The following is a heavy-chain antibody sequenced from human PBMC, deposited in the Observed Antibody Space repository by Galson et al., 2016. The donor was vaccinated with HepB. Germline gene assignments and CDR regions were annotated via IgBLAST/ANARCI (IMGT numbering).Heavy chain of an antibody. V-gene: IGHV4-39*01. CDR2: IYSSEHT. CDR1: GDSISSNSVY. Sequence: SLTCAVSGDSISSNSVYWGWIRQPPGKGMEWIGSIYSSEHTFYNPSLKRRVAISVDTSNNQFSLKLSSVTAADTAVYFCARTAARLYFDFWGQGTLVTVSP. CDR3: ARTAARLYFDF. J-gene: IGHJ4*01. D-gene: IGHD6-6*01.